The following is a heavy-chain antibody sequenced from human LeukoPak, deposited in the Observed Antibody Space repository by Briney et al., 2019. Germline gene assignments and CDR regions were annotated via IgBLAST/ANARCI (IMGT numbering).Heavy chain of an antibody. D-gene: IGHD2-2*01. J-gene: IGHJ4*02. V-gene: IGHV4-39*01. CDR2: ISYSANS. CDR3: ARQCSSISCPIDY. Sequence: PSETLSLTCTVSGDSVSSGGHYWVWVRQPPGKGLEWLGAISYSANSYYSPSHKSRVTISIDMSKNQFSLRLSSVTAADTAFYYCARQCSSISCPIDYWGQGNLVTVSS. CDR1: GDSVSSGGHY.